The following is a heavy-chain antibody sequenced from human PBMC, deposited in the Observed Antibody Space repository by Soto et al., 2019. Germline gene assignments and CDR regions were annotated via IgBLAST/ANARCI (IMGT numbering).Heavy chain of an antibody. Sequence: ASVKVSCKASGYTFTSYYMHWVRQAPGQGLEWMGWINPNSGGTNYAQKFQGRVTMTRDTSISTAYMELSRLRSYDTAVYYCAGDYYIKTGTMGYYHYGMDVWGQGTPVTVSS. D-gene: IGHD1-1*01. J-gene: IGHJ6*02. CDR1: GYTFTSYY. CDR2: INPNSGGT. V-gene: IGHV1-2*02. CDR3: AGDYYIKTGTMGYYHYGMDV.